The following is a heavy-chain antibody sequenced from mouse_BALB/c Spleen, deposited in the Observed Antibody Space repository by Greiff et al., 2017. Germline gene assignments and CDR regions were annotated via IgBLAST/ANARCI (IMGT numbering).Heavy chain of an antibody. CDR2: ISSGGST. D-gene: IGHD2-2*01. CDR3: AREDGYDGYFDV. Sequence: EVKLMESGGGLVKPGGSLKLSCAASGFTFSSYAMSWVRQTPEKRLEWVASISSGGSTYYPDSVKGRFTISRDNARNILYLQMSSLRSEDTAMYYCAREDGYDGYFDVWGAGTTVTVSS. J-gene: IGHJ1*01. V-gene: IGHV5-6-5*01. CDR1: GFTFSSYA.